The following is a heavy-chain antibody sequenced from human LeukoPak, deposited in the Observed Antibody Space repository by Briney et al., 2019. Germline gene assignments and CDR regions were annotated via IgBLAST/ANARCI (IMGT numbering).Heavy chain of an antibody. J-gene: IGHJ4*02. CDR1: GGSFSGYY. CDR3: ARGGRYSSGWYIY. V-gene: IGHV4-34*01. Sequence: PSETLSLTCAVYGGSFSGYYWSWICQPPGKGLEWIGEINHSGSTNYNPSLKSRVTISVDTSKNQFSLKLSSVTAADTAVYYCARGGRYSSGWYIYWGQGTLVTVSS. D-gene: IGHD6-19*01. CDR2: INHSGST.